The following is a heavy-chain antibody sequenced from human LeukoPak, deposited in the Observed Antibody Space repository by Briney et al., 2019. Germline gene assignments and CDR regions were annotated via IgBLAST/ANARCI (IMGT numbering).Heavy chain of an antibody. J-gene: IGHJ4*02. CDR3: ARETPYGSLTFDY. V-gene: IGHV3-7*03. CDR2: THGSEK. D-gene: IGHD3-10*01. Sequence: GGSLRLSCAASGFIFSNYWMSWVRQAPGKGLEWVANTHGSEKYYVDSVKGRFTISRDNAKNSLYLQMNSLRAEDTAVYHCARETPYGSLTFDYWGQGTLVTVSS. CDR1: GFIFSNYW.